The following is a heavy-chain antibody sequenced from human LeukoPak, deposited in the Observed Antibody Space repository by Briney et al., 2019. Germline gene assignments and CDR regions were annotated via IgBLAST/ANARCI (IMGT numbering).Heavy chain of an antibody. CDR1: GFTFSNAW. CDR3: TPLLTTVVTGSAFDI. V-gene: IGHV3-15*01. D-gene: IGHD4-23*01. CDR2: IKSKTGGGTT. J-gene: IGHJ3*02. Sequence: GGSLRLSCVASGFTFSNAWMSWVRQAPGKGLEWVGRIKSKTGGGTTDYTAPVKGRFSISRDDSKNTLYLQMNSPKTEDTAVYYCTPLLTTVVTGSAFDIWGQGTMVTVSS.